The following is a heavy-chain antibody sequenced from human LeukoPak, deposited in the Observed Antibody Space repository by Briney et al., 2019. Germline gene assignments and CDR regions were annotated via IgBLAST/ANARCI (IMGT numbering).Heavy chain of an antibody. CDR1: GFTFSSFG. CDR2: IWYDGSNT. V-gene: IGHV3-33*06. D-gene: IGHD3-10*01. J-gene: IGHJ4*02. Sequence: PGRSQRLSCVASGFTFSSFGMHWVRQAPGKGLEWVALIWYDGSNTYYADSVKGRFTISRDDSKNTVYLQMNSLRVEDTALYYCAKGGDGDKYYFDYWGQGTLVTVSS. CDR3: AKGGDGDKYYFDY.